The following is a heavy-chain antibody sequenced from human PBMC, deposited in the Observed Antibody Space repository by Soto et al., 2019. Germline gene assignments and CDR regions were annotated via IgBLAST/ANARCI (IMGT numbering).Heavy chain of an antibody. Sequence: HVTLKESGPVLVKPTETLTLTCTVPGFSLSNARMGVSWIRQPPGKALEWLAHIFSNDENSYSTSLKCRHTRSKDTSQSQVVLTMTNMDPVDTATYCCARIIQLWFSLDSWGQGTLVTVSS. CDR1: GFSLSNARMG. CDR3: ARIIQLWFSLDS. D-gene: IGHD5-18*01. V-gene: IGHV2-26*01. CDR2: IFSNDEN. J-gene: IGHJ4*02.